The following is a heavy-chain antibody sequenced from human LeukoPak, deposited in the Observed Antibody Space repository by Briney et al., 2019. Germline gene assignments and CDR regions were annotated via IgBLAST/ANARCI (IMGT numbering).Heavy chain of an antibody. V-gene: IGHV1-18*01. CDR3: ASHAAQGDYFDY. D-gene: IGHD2-15*01. CDR1: GYTFTSYG. CDR2: ISAYNGNT. Sequence: ASVKVSCKASGYTFTSYGISWVRQAPGQGLEWMGWISAYNGNTNYAQKLQGRVTMTTDTSTSTAYVELRSLRSDDTAAYYCASHAAQGDYFDYWGQGTLVTVSS. J-gene: IGHJ4*02.